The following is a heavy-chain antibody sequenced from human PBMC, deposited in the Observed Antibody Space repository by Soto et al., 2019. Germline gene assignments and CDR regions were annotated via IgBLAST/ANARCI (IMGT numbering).Heavy chain of an antibody. V-gene: IGHV3-33*01. Sequence: QVPLVESGGGVVQPGRSLRLSCAASGFTFSSYGMHWVRQAPGKGLEWVAVIWYDGSNKYYADSVKGRFTISRDNSKNTLYLQMNSLRAEDTAVYYCARGGQLWFDYYYYGMDVWGQGTTVTVSS. D-gene: IGHD5-18*01. CDR1: GFTFSSYG. CDR2: IWYDGSNK. CDR3: ARGGQLWFDYYYYGMDV. J-gene: IGHJ6*02.